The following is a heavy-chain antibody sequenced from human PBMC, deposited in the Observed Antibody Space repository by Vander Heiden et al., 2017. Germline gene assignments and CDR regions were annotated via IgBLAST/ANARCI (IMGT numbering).Heavy chain of an antibody. V-gene: IGHV1-3*01. Sequence: QVQLVQSGTEVKKPGASVKVSCKASGYTFTNYAIHWVRQDPGQSLEWMGWINAGNGHTEDSHNFQGRVTFTSDTSASTAYMEVNSLRSEDTAVYYCARVLIRFGGWFDPWGQGTLVTVSS. CDR1: GYTFTNYA. CDR2: INAGNGHT. D-gene: IGHD3-16*01. CDR3: ARVLIRFGGWFDP. J-gene: IGHJ5*02.